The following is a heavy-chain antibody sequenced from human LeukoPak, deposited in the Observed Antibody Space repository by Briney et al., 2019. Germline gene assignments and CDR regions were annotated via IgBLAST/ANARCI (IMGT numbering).Heavy chain of an antibody. V-gene: IGHV1-18*01. Sequence: GASVKVSCKASGYTFTSYGISWVRQAPGQGLEWMGWISAYDGNTKYAQKVQGRVTMTTDTSTSTAYMELRSLRSEDTAVYYCARDIYGGNSGNFELWGRRTLVTISS. J-gene: IGHJ2*01. CDR2: ISAYDGNT. D-gene: IGHD4-23*01. CDR3: ARDIYGGNSGNFEL. CDR1: GYTFTSYG.